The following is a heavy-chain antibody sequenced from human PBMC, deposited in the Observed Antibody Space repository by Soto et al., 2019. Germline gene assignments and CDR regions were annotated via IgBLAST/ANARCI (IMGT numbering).Heavy chain of an antibody. J-gene: IGHJ6*01. CDR3: ARNGAYSSSLSQYSGMAG. CDR1: GGTFDNFI. CDR2: IVPMLGTP. Sequence: QVQLVQSGAEVKEPGSSVRVSCKASGGTFDNFIMNWVRQTPGQGLEWMGGIVPMLGTPTYAEKFKGRVTISATGSTSTMYMEVTSLRSEDTAISYCARNGAYSSSLSQYSGMAGWGQGTRVTVSS. D-gene: IGHD3-16*01. V-gene: IGHV1-69*01.